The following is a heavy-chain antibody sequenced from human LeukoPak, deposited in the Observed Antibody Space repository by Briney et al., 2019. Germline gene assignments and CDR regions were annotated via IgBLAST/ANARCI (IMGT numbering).Heavy chain of an antibody. CDR1: GGSISSYY. J-gene: IGHJ4*02. CDR3: ARATRSRDGYNYIPYFDY. Sequence: SETLSLTCTVSGGSISSYYWSWIRQPPGKGLERIGYIYYSGSTNYNPSLKSRVTISVDTSKNQFSLKLSSVTAADTAVYYCARATRSRDGYNYIPYFDYWGQGTLVTVSS. V-gene: IGHV4-59*01. CDR2: IYYSGST. D-gene: IGHD5-24*01.